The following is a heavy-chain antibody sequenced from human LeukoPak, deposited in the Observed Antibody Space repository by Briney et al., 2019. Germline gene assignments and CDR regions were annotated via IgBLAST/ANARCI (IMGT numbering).Heavy chain of an antibody. CDR2: INHSGST. CDR1: GGSFSGYY. D-gene: IGHD4-23*01. J-gene: IGHJ4*02. CDR3: ARGGVRWGRAYYFDY. V-gene: IGHV4-34*01. Sequence: SETLSLTCAVYGGSFSGYYWSWIRQPPGKGLEWIGEINHSGSTNYNPSLKSRVTISVDTSKNQFSLKLSSVTAADTAVYYCARGGVRWGRAYYFDYWGQGTLVTVSS.